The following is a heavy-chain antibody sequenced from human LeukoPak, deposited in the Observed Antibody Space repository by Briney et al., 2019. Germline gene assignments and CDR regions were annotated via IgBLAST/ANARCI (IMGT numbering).Heavy chain of an antibody. CDR3: ARSIAAAGTNY. J-gene: IGHJ4*02. CDR2: ISSSSSYI. CDR1: GFTFSSYS. Sequence: PGGSLRLSCAASGFTFSSYSMNWVRQAPGKGLEWVSSISSSSSYIYYADPVKGRFTISRDNAKNSLYLQMNSLRAEDTAVYYCARSIAAAGTNYWGQGTLVTVSS. D-gene: IGHD6-13*01. V-gene: IGHV3-21*01.